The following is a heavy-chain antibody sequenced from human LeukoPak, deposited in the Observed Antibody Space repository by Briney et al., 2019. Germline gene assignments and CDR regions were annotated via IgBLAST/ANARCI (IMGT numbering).Heavy chain of an antibody. Sequence: SETLSLTCTVSGGSISSYYWSWIRQPPGKGLEWIGYIYYSGSTNYNPSPKSRVTISVDTSKNQFSLKLSSVTAADTAVYYCARAQWELLRSDAFDIWGQGAMVTVSS. CDR3: ARAQWELLRSDAFDI. J-gene: IGHJ3*02. CDR2: IYYSGST. CDR1: GGSISSYY. V-gene: IGHV4-59*01. D-gene: IGHD1-26*01.